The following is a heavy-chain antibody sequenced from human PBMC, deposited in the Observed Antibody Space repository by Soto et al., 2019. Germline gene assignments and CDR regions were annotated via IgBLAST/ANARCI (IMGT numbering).Heavy chain of an antibody. CDR1: GFTVSSNY. Sequence: EVQLVESGGGLVQPGGSLRLSCAASGFTVSSNYMSWVRQAPGKGLEWVSVIYSGGSTYYADSVKGRFTNSRDNSKDTLYLKMNSLRAEDTAVYYCERDWYSSSSFDYWGQGTLVTVSS. V-gene: IGHV3-66*01. CDR3: ERDWYSSSSFDY. J-gene: IGHJ4*02. D-gene: IGHD6-6*01. CDR2: IYSGGST.